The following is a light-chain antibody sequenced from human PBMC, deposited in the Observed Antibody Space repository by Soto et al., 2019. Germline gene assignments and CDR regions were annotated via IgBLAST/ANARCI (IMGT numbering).Light chain of an antibody. CDR1: QSVSSSY. CDR3: QQYGRS. V-gene: IGKV3-20*01. J-gene: IGKJ3*01. CDR2: GAS. Sequence: EIVLTQSPGTLSLSPGERATLSCRASQSVSSSYLAWYQQKPGQAPRLLIYGASSRATGIPDRFSGSGSGTDFTLTISRLEPEDFAVYYCQQYGRSFGPGTKVYIK.